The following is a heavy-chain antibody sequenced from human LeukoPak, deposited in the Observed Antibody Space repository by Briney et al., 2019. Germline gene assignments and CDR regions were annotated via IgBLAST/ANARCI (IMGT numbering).Heavy chain of an antibody. CDR1: GYTFSAYY. Sequence: ASVTVSCKASGYTFSAYYIHWLRQAPGQGLEWMGWINVNSGDTNSAPNFQGRVTLTRDISSNTAYMEVAKLTLDDTAVFYCARDGGLDFWGQGTLVTVSS. CDR2: INVNSGDT. D-gene: IGHD2-15*01. J-gene: IGHJ4*02. V-gene: IGHV1-2*02. CDR3: ARDGGLDF.